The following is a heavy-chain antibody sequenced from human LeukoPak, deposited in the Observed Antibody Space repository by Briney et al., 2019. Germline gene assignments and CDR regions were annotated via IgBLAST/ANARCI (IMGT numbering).Heavy chain of an antibody. D-gene: IGHD3-22*01. CDR3: ARDLEFYDRSGYPNWFDP. CDR2: ISSSSSTM. CDR1: GFTFSSYS. V-gene: IGHV3-48*01. Sequence: GGSLRLSCVASGFTFSSYSMNWVRQAPGKGLEWVSYISSSSSTMYYADSVKGRFTISRDNAKNSLYLQMNSLRAEDTAVYYCARDLEFYDRSGYPNWFDPWGQGTLVIVSS. J-gene: IGHJ5*02.